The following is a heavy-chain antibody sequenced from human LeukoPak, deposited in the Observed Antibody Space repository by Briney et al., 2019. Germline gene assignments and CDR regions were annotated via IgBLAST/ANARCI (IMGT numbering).Heavy chain of an antibody. Sequence: ASVKVSYKASGYTFTSYYMHWVRQAPGQGLEWMGIINPSGGSTSYAQKFQGRVTMTRDTSTSTDYMELSSLRSEDTAVYYCARDLGIAVAAGWFDPWGQGTLVTVSS. D-gene: IGHD6-19*01. CDR2: INPSGGST. V-gene: IGHV1-46*01. CDR1: GYTFTSYY. CDR3: ARDLGIAVAAGWFDP. J-gene: IGHJ5*02.